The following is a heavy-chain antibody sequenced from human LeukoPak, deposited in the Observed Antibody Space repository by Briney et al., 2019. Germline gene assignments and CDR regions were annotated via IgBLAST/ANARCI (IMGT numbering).Heavy chain of an antibody. CDR1: GFTFSSYS. CDR3: ARGYYDSSTDAFDI. V-gene: IGHV3-21*01. CDR2: ISSTGSYI. Sequence: GGSLRLSCAASGFTFSSYSMSWVRQAPGKGLEWVSFISSTGSYIYYADSLKGRFTVSRDNANNSLYLQMSSLRAEDTAVYYCARGYYDSSTDAFDIWGQGTMVTVSA. D-gene: IGHD3-22*01. J-gene: IGHJ3*02.